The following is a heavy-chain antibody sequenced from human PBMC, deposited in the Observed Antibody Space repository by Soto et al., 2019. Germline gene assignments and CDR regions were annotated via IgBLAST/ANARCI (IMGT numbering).Heavy chain of an antibody. CDR1: GGSSSSYD. CDR3: ARHRYSYGVYYFDY. Sequence: SETLSLTCTVSGGSSSSYDWSWIRQPPGKGLEWIGDIYYSGSTNYNPSLKSRVTISVDTSKNQFSLKLSSVTAADTAVYYCARHRYSYGVYYFDYWGQGTLVTVSS. J-gene: IGHJ4*02. CDR2: IYYSGST. D-gene: IGHD5-18*01. V-gene: IGHV4-59*08.